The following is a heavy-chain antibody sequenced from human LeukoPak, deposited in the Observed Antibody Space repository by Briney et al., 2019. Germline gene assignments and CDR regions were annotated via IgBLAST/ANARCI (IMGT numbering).Heavy chain of an antibody. CDR3: AKRGEFTISDCYYFDY. Sequence: PGRSLRLSCAASGFTFSSYGIHWVRQAPGKGLEWVAATSYDGSNKHYADSVKGRFIISRDNSKNTVHLQMDSLRAEDTAVYYCAKRGEFTISDCYYFDYWGQGTLVTVSS. D-gene: IGHD2-21*02. CDR2: TSYDGSNK. CDR1: GFTFSSYG. J-gene: IGHJ4*02. V-gene: IGHV3-30*18.